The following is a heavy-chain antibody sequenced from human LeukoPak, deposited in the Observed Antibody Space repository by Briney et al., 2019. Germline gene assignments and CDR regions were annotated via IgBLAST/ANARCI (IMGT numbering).Heavy chain of an antibody. CDR3: AREKAGPADY. Sequence: GGSLRLSCAASGFTFSDYHMTWIRQPPGKGLQWVSYISSSGSTTYYADSAKGRFTISRDNAGNSLYLQMNSLRAEDTALYYCAREKAGPADYWGQGTLVTVSS. CDR1: GFTFSDYH. CDR2: ISSSGSTT. D-gene: IGHD1-14*01. V-gene: IGHV3-11*01. J-gene: IGHJ4*02.